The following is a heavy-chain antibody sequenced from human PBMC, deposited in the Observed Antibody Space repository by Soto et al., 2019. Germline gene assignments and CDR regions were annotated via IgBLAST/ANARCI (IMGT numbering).Heavy chain of an antibody. D-gene: IGHD6-13*01. CDR3: AKQAPYSNSWYEIDH. V-gene: IGHV3-23*01. CDR1: GLTFSSYG. J-gene: IGHJ4*02. Sequence: GGTLRLSCAASGLTFSSYGINWVRQAPGKGLEWVSGISGSGDSTHYADSVKGRFTISRDNSKNTLYLQMNSLRAEDTAVYYCAKQAPYSNSWYEIDHWGQGTLVTVSS. CDR2: ISGSGDST.